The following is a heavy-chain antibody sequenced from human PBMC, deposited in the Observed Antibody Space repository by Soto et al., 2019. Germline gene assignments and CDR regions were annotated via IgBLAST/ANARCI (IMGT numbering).Heavy chain of an antibody. D-gene: IGHD7-27*01. J-gene: IGHJ4*02. CDR1: GFTFSSYA. CDR2: ISGSGGST. V-gene: IGHV3-23*01. Sequence: GGSLRLSCAASGFTFSSYAMSWVRQAPGKGLEWVSAISGSGGSTYYADSVKGRFTISRDNSKNTLYLQMNSLRAEDTAVYYCAPYQLGIDGYFDYWGQGTLVTVSS. CDR3: APYQLGIDGYFDY.